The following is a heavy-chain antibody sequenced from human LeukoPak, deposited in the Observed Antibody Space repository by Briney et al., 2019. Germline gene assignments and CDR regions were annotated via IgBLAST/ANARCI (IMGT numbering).Heavy chain of an antibody. CDR2: IMGNSGGT. CDR1: GYTFTGYY. D-gene: IGHD2-2*01. J-gene: IGHJ4*02. CDR3: ARVGRCSSTSCYAVFDY. V-gene: IGHV1-2*02. Sequence: ASVKASCKAPGYTFTGYYLYWVRQWPEAGLEWRAWIMGNSGGTNYAQKFQGRVTMTRDTSISTAYMELSRLRSDDTAVYYCARVGRCSSTSCYAVFDYWGQGTLVTVSS.